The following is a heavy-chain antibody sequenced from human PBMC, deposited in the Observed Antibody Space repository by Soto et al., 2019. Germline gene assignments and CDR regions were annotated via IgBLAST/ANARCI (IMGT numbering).Heavy chain of an antibody. V-gene: IGHV1-18*04. D-gene: IGHD3-22*01. CDR2: ISAYNGNT. Sequence: RASVKVSCKASGYTFTSYGISWVRQAPGQGLEWMGWISAYNGNTNYAQKLQGRVTMTTDTSTSTAYMELRSLRSDDTAVYYCARDSYYYDSSGYPYFDYWGQGTLVTVSS. J-gene: IGHJ4*02. CDR3: ARDSYYYDSSGYPYFDY. CDR1: GYTFTSYG.